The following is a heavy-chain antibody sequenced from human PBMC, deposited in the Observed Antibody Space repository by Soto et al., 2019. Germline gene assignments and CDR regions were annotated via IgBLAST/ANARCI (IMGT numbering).Heavy chain of an antibody. Sequence: SETLSLTCTVSGGSISSGGYYWSWVRQHPGKGLECIGYIYYSGSTNYNPSLKSRVTISVDTSKSQFSLKLGSVTAADTAVYYCATNGGYYDSSGSKYFQYWGQGTLVTVSS. J-gene: IGHJ1*01. D-gene: IGHD3-22*01. CDR3: ATNGGYYDSSGSKYFQY. CDR2: IYYSGST. CDR1: GGSISSGGYY. V-gene: IGHV4-31*03.